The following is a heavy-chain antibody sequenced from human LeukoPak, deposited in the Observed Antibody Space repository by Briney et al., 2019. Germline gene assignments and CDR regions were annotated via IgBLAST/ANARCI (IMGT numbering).Heavy chain of an antibody. CDR2: IIPILGIA. CDR1: GVTFCSYA. CDR3: ARVVYCYDSSGEFDF. V-gene: IGHV1-69*04. D-gene: IGHD3-22*01. Sequence: SVKVFCEASGVTFCSYAMGWVRQAPGQGLEWMGRIIPILGIANYAQTFQGRVTITADKSTSTAYMELSSLRSEDTAVYYCARVVYCYDSSGEFDFWGQGTLVTVSS. J-gene: IGHJ4*02.